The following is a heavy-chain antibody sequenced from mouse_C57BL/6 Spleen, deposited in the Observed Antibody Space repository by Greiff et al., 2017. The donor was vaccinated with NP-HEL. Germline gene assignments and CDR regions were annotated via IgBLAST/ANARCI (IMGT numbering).Heavy chain of an antibody. CDR1: GYSFTGYY. D-gene: IGHD1-1*01. J-gene: IGHJ1*03. V-gene: IGHV1-42*01. CDR2: INPSTGGT. Sequence: EVQLQESGPELVKPGASVKISCKASGYSFTGYYMNWVKQSPEKSLEWIGEINPSTGGTTYNQKFKAKATLTVDKSSSTAYMQLKSLTSEDSAVYYCARRGGITTVVAPGYFDVWGTGTTVTVSS. CDR3: ARRGGITTVVAPGYFDV.